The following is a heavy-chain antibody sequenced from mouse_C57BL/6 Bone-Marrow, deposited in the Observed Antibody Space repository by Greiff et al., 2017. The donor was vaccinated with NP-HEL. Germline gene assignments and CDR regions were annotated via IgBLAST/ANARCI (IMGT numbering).Heavy chain of an antibody. CDR3: ARRVYQLRGGAMDY. D-gene: IGHD1-1*01. CDR1: GYTFTDYY. CDR2: IYPGSGNT. V-gene: IGHV1-76*01. J-gene: IGHJ4*01. Sequence: VQLKQSGAELVRPGASVKLSCKASGYTFTDYYINWVKQRPGQGLEWIARIYPGSGNTYYNEKFKGKATLTAEKSSSTAYMQLSSLTSEDSAVYFCARRVYQLRGGAMDYWGQGTSVTVSS.